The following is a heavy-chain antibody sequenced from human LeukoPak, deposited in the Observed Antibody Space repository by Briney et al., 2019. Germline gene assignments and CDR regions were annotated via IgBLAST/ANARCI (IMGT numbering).Heavy chain of an antibody. V-gene: IGHV4-61*02. CDR3: ARDRYYPIGGLPGD. CDR1: GGSISSGSYY. J-gene: IGHJ4*02. CDR2: IYTSGST. Sequence: SQTLSLTCTVSGGSISSGSYYWSWIRQPAGKGLEWIGRIYTSGSTNYNPSLKSRVTISVDTSKNQFSLKLSSVTAADTAVYYCARDRYYPIGGLPGDWGQGTLVTVSS. D-gene: IGHD2-15*01.